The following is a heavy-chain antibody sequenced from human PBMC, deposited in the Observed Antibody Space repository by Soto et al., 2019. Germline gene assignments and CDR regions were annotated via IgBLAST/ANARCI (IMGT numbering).Heavy chain of an antibody. CDR2: INPNSGGT. J-gene: IGHJ6*03. D-gene: IGHD6-19*01. V-gene: IGHV1-2*04. CDR1: GYTFTGYY. CDR3: ARELAMAGTGFDYMDV. Sequence: ASVKVSCKASGYTFTGYYMHWVRQAPGQGLEWMGWINPNSGGTNYAQKFQGWVTMTRDTSISTAYMELSRLRSDDTAVYYCARELAMAGTGFDYMDVWGKGTTVTVSS.